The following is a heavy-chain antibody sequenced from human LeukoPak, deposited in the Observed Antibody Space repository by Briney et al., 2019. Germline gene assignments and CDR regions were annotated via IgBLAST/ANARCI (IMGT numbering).Heavy chain of an antibody. CDR2: VNYRGST. D-gene: IGHD2/OR15-2a*01. J-gene: IGHJ5*02. CDR3: ARAKDYYWFDP. CDR1: AASISTSGYY. Sequence: PSETLSLTCAVSAASISTSGYYWSWIRQHPGKGLEWIGFVNYRGSTYYNPSLKNRVTIVPVTSRNQFSLKLSSMSAADTAVYYCARAKDYYWFDPWGPGTLVTVSS. V-gene: IGHV4-31*11.